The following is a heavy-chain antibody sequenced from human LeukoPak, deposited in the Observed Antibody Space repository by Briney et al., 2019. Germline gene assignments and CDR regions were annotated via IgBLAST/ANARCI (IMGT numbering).Heavy chain of an antibody. CDR1: GYSFTSYW. D-gene: IGHD6-19*01. V-gene: IGHV5-51*01. Sequence: GESLKISYKGSGYSFTSYWIGWVRQMPWKSLEWMGIIYPGDSDTRYSPSFQGQVTISAEKSISTAYLQWSSLKASDTAMYYCARRRIAVAGVTAGPFDPWGQGTLVTVSS. J-gene: IGHJ5*02. CDR3: ARRRIAVAGVTAGPFDP. CDR2: IYPGDSDT.